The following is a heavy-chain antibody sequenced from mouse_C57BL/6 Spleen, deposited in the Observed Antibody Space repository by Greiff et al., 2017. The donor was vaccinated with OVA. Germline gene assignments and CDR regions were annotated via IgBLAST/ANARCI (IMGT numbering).Heavy chain of an antibody. J-gene: IGHJ2*01. CDR3: ARYYYGSGDFDY. D-gene: IGHD1-1*01. V-gene: IGHV1-54*01. Sequence: VQLQQSGAELVRPGTSVKVSCKASGYAFTNYLIEWVKQRPGQGLEWIGVINPGSGGTNYNEKFKGKATLTADKSSSTAYMQLSSLTSEDSAVYFCARYYYGSGDFDYWGQGTTLTVSS. CDR1: GYAFTNYL. CDR2: INPGSGGT.